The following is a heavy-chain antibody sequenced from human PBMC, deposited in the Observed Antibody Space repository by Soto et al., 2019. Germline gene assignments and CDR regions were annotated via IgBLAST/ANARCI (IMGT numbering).Heavy chain of an antibody. Sequence: VPLQQWGAGLLEPSETLSLTCAVYGGSFSDYHWTWIRQPPGKGLEWIGEINQGGGTNWNPSLKSRRAISVNTAKLQFSLKLSSVTAADTAVYYCARTVGPYEYYHMDVWDTGTTVIVSS. CDR2: INQGGGT. D-gene: IGHD3-3*01. J-gene: IGHJ6*03. CDR3: ARTVGPYEYYHMDV. V-gene: IGHV4-34*01. CDR1: GGSFSDYH.